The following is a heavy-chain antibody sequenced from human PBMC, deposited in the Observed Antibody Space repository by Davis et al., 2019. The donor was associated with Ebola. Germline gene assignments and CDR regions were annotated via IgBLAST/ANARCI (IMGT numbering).Heavy chain of an antibody. Sequence: MPSETLSLTCAVSGGSFSGYYWSWIRQPPGKGLEWIGEINHSGSTNYNPSLKSRVTISVDTSKNQFSLKLTSVTAADTAVYYCARGPYLAYYDILTAYYTFDYWGQGTLVTVSS. CDR1: GGSFSGYY. V-gene: IGHV4-34*01. D-gene: IGHD3-9*01. J-gene: IGHJ4*02. CDR3: ARGPYLAYYDILTAYYTFDY. CDR2: INHSGST.